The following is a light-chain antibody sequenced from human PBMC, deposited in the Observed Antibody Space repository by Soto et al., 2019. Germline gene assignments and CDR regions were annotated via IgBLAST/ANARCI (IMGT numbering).Light chain of an antibody. CDR1: QSISTY. CDR2: AAS. Sequence: DIQMTQSPSSLSASVGDRVTITCRASQSISTYLNWYQQKPGKAPKLLIYAASSLQSGGPPRFSGSGSGTNFTLPISSLQPEDFATYYCQQSYSTPATFGPGTKVDIK. J-gene: IGKJ3*01. V-gene: IGKV1-39*01. CDR3: QQSYSTPAT.